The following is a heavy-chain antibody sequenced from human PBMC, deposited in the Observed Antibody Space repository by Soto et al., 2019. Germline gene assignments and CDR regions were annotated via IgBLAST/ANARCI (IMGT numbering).Heavy chain of an antibody. V-gene: IGHV3-30-3*01. CDR3: ARPAVASIRWEAFDI. D-gene: IGHD6-19*01. J-gene: IGHJ3*02. CDR1: GFTFTSYA. Sequence: GGSLRLSCVASGFTFTSYAMHWVRQAPGKGLEWVAVISYDGTNKYHADSVKGRFTISRGNSKNTLYLQMNNLRREDTALYYCARPAVASIRWEAFDIWGQGTEVTVSS. CDR2: ISYDGTNK.